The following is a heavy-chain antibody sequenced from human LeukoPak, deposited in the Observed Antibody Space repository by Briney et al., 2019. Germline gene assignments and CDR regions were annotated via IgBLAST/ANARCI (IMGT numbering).Heavy chain of an antibody. CDR3: ARECSSTSCSYYFDY. CDR1: GGSISSYY. D-gene: IGHD2-2*01. V-gene: IGHV4-59*01. J-gene: IGHJ4*02. Sequence: SETLSLTCTVSGGSISSYYWSWIRQPPGKGRGWIGYIYYSGSTNYNPSHKSRVTISVDTSKNQFSLKLSSVTAADTAVYYCARECSSTSCSYYFDYWGQGTLVTVSS. CDR2: IYYSGST.